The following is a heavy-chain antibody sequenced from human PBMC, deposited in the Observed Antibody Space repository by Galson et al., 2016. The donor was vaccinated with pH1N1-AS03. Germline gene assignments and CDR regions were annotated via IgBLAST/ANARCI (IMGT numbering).Heavy chain of an antibody. Sequence: SVKVSCKASGYTFSAYYMHWVRQAPGQGLEWLGRINSKNGDTDYAPKFRDRLTMTRDTSITTAYLELRSLTSGDTAVYYCARYSSSADYFDYWGQGTLVTVSS. V-gene: IGHV1-2*06. CDR3: ARYSSSADYFDY. CDR1: GYTFSAYY. J-gene: IGHJ4*02. CDR2: INSKNGDT. D-gene: IGHD3-22*01.